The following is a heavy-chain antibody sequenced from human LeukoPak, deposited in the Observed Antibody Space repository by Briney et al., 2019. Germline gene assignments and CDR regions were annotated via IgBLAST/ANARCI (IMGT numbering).Heavy chain of an antibody. CDR2: IKQDGSAK. J-gene: IGHJ4*02. CDR1: GCTFSTYW. CDR3: AKNKQWLLLDY. Sequence: PGGSLRLSCAVSGCTFSTYWMSWVRQAPGKGLEWVANIKQDGSAKYYVDSVKGRFTISRHNANNSVYLQMNSLRVEDTAVYYCAKNKQWLLLDYWGQGTRVTVSS. D-gene: IGHD6-19*01. V-gene: IGHV3-7*03.